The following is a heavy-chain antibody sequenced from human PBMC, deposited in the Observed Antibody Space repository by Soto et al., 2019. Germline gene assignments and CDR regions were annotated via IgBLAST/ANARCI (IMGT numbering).Heavy chain of an antibody. D-gene: IGHD3-10*01. CDR3: ARRRHPLGHGSASYGY. Sequence: QVQLQQWGAGLLKPSETLSLTCAVYGGSFSGYYWSWIRQPPGKGLEWIGEINHSGSTNYNPSLKSRVTISVDTSKNQFSLKLSSVTAADTAVYYCARRRHPLGHGSASYGYWGQGTLVTVSS. J-gene: IGHJ4*02. CDR1: GGSFSGYY. CDR2: INHSGST. V-gene: IGHV4-34*01.